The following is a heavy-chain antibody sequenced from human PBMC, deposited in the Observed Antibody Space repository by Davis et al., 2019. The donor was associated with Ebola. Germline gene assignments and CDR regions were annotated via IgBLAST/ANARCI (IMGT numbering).Heavy chain of an antibody. CDR2: ISAYNGNT. D-gene: IGHD6-13*01. CDR3: AREPGSWYRITGPGMDV. J-gene: IGHJ6*02. CDR1: GYSFTSYG. Sequence: ASVKVSCKASGYSFTSYGISWVRQAPGQGLEWMGWISAYNGNTNYAQKLQGRVTMTIDTSTSTAYMELRSLRSDDTAVYYCAREPGSWYRITGPGMDVWGQGTTVTVPS. V-gene: IGHV1-18*01.